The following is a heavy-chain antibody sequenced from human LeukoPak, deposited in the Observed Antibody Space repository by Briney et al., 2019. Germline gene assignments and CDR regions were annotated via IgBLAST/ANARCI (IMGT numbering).Heavy chain of an antibody. CDR1: GYTFSGYY. CDR2: INPNSGGT. V-gene: IGHV1-2*02. Sequence: ASVKVSCKASGYTFSGYYMHWVRQAPGQGLEWMGWINPNSGGTNYAQKFQGRVTMTRDTSIRTAYMELSRLRSDDTAVYYCARDPSEYYDSSGYHYYFDYWGQGTLVTVSS. J-gene: IGHJ4*02. D-gene: IGHD3-22*01. CDR3: ARDPSEYYDSSGYHYYFDY.